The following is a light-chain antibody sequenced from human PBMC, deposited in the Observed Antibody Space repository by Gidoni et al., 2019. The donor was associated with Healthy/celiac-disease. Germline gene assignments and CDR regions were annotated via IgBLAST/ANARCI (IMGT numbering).Light chain of an antibody. CDR1: QSISSY. CDR2: AAS. V-gene: IGKV1-39*01. Sequence: DTQKTHSPSSLSASVGDRVTITCRASQSISSYLNWYQQKPGKAPKLLIYAASSLQSGVPSRFSGSGSGTDFTLTISSLQPEDFATYYCQQSYNTPYTFGPGTKVEIK. CDR3: QQSYNTPYT. J-gene: IGKJ2*01.